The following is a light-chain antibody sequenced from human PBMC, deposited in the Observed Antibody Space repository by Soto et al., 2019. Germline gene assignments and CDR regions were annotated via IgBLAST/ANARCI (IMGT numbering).Light chain of an antibody. CDR3: QKYSSVPV. V-gene: IGKV1-27*01. CDR2: AAS. CDR1: QGISNY. Sequence: DIQMTQSPSSLSASVGDRVTITCRASQGISNYVAWYQQKPGKPPKLLIYAASTLQSGVPSRFGGSGSGTDFTLTINSLQPEDVATYSCQKYSSVPVFGPGTKVDIK. J-gene: IGKJ3*01.